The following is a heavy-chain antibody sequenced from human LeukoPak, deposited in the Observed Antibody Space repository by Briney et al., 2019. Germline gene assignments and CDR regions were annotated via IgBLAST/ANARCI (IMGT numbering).Heavy chain of an antibody. J-gene: IGHJ4*02. CDR2: IYYSGST. V-gene: IGHV4-39*02. CDR1: GGSISSGGYY. D-gene: IGHD3-10*01. CDR3: ARPLLWFGEGIEY. Sequence: SETLSLTCTVSGGSISSGGYYWGWIRQPPGKGLEWIGSIYYSGSTFYNPSLKSRVTMSVDTSENHFSLGLSSVTAADTAVYYCARPLLWFGEGIEYWGQGTLVTVSS.